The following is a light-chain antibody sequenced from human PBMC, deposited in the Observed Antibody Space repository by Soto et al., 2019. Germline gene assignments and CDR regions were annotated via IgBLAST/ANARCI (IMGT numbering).Light chain of an antibody. CDR2: GAS. CDR3: QQRNDWRRGT. J-gene: IGKJ5*01. Sequence: DIVLTQSPGTLSLSPGERATLSCRASQSVRSSHLAWYQQKPGQAPRLLIYGASSRATGIPDRFSGSGSGTDFTLTISRLDPEDFAVYYCQQRNDWRRGTFGQGTRLEIK. CDR1: QSVRSSH. V-gene: IGKV3D-20*02.